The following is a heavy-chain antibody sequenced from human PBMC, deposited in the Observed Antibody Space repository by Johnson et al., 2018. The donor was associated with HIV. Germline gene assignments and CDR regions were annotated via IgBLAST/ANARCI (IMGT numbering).Heavy chain of an antibody. D-gene: IGHD3-10*01. CDR1: GFTFSRYT. V-gene: IGHV3-64*01. CDR2: ISSNGAST. CDR3: ARDRLLWFRELWPHDALDI. Sequence: VQLVESGGGVVQPGRSLRLSCAASGFTFSRYTMHWVRQAPGKGLEYVSTISSNGASTYYANSVKGRFTISRDNSKNTMYLQMGSLRAEDMAVYYCARDRLLWFRELWPHDALDIWGQGTMVTVSS. J-gene: IGHJ3*02.